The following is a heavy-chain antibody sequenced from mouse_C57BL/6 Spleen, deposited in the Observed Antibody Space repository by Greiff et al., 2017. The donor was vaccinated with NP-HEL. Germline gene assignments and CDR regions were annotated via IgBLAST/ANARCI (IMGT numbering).Heavy chain of an antibody. Sequence: VQLVESGPGLVQPSQSLSITCTVSGFSLTSYGVHWVRQSPGKGLEWLGVIWRGGSTDYNAAFMSRLSITKDNSKSQVFFKMNSLQADDTAIYYCATHYYGSSRDYYAMDYWGQGTSVTVSS. CDR2: IWRGGST. CDR3: ATHYYGSSRDYYAMDY. CDR1: GFSLTSYG. V-gene: IGHV2-5*01. D-gene: IGHD1-1*01. J-gene: IGHJ4*01.